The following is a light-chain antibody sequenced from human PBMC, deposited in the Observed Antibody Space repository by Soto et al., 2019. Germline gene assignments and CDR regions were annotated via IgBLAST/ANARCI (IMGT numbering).Light chain of an antibody. Sequence: QSALTQPASVSGSPGQSITISCTGTSSDVGSYNYVSWYQQHPGKAPKLMIYDVSNRPSGVSDRFSGSKSGNTASLTISGLQAEDEADYYCGTWDSSLSAVVFGGGTKLTVL. J-gene: IGLJ2*01. CDR2: DVS. CDR1: SSDVGSYNY. CDR3: GTWDSSLSAVV. V-gene: IGLV2-14*01.